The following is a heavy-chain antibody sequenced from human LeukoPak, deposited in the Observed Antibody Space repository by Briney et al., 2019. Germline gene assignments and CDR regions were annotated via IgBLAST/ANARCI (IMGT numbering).Heavy chain of an antibody. CDR3: ARLTYHEYCSSTSCYYFDY. CDR1: GYTFTSYY. CDR2: INPSGGST. D-gene: IGHD2-2*01. V-gene: IGHV1-46*01. Sequence: GASVKVSCKASGYTFTSYYIHWVRQAPGQGLEWVGIINPSGGSTNYAQKFQGRVTMTRDTSTSTVYMELSSLRSEDSAVYYCARLTYHEYCSSTSCYYFDYWGQGTLVTVSS. J-gene: IGHJ4*02.